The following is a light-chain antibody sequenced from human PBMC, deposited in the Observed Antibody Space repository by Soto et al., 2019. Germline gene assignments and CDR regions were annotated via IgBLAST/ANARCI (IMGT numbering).Light chain of an antibody. CDR3: SSYTSISTLV. Sequence: QSALTQPASVSGSPGQSITISCTGNSAAVGDYNFVSWYQQHPGKAPKLMIYGVSNRPSGVSNRFSGSKSGNTASLTISGLQDEDEADYYCSSYTSISTLVFGGGTKLTVL. V-gene: IGLV2-14*03. CDR2: GVS. J-gene: IGLJ2*01. CDR1: SAAVGDYNF.